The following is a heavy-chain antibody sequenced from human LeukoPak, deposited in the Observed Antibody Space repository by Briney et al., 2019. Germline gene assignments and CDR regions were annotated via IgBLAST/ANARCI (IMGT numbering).Heavy chain of an antibody. V-gene: IGHV4-39*01. CDR2: IYYSGST. CDR1: GGSISSSSYY. D-gene: IGHD4-17*01. CDR3: ARQATVTKRVWFDP. J-gene: IGHJ5*02. Sequence: SETLSLTCTVSGGSISSSSYYWGWIRQPPGKGLEWIGSIYYSGSTYYNPSLKSRVAISVDTSKNQFSLKLSSVTAADTAVYYCARQATVTKRVWFDPWGQGTLVTVSS.